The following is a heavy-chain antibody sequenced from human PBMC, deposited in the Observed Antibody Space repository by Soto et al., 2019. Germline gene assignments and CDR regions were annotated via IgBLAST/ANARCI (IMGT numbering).Heavy chain of an antibody. Sequence: PGGSLRLSCAASGFTFSSYAMSWVRQAPGKGLEWVSAISDIGGKTYYADSVKGRFTISRDISKKTVHLRMNNLRADDTGVYFFAKEMWGWGYDFFGVHISVDPWGQGA. V-gene: IGHV3-23*01. CDR2: ISDIGGKT. CDR3: AKEMWGWGYDFFGVHISVDP. J-gene: IGHJ5*02. CDR1: GFTFSSYA. D-gene: IGHD3-3*01.